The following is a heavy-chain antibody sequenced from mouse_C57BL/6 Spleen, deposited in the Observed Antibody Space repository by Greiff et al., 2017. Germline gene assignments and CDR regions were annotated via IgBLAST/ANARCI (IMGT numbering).Heavy chain of an antibody. J-gene: IGHJ3*01. Sequence: EVQVVESEGGLVQPGSSMKLSCTASGFTFSDYYMAWVRQVPEKGLEWVANINYDGSSTYYLDSLKSRFIISRDNAKNILYLQRSSLKSEDTATYYCARGTGTRGFAYWGQGTLVTVSA. CDR3: ARGTGTRGFAY. CDR1: GFTFSDYY. CDR2: INYDGSST. V-gene: IGHV5-16*01. D-gene: IGHD4-1*01.